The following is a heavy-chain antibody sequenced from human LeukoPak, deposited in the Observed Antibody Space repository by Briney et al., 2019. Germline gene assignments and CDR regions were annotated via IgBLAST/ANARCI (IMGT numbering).Heavy chain of an antibody. V-gene: IGHV3-48*01. D-gene: IGHD4-17*01. J-gene: IGHJ4*02. CDR2: ISSSGNSI. CDR3: AKGDNTVPHDY. Sequence: GGSLRLSCAASGFILSNYRMNWVRQAPGKGLEWVSYISSSGNSIYYADSVKGRFTISRDNSKNTLYLQMNSLRAEDTAVYYCAKGDNTVPHDYWGQGTLVTVSS. CDR1: GFILSNYR.